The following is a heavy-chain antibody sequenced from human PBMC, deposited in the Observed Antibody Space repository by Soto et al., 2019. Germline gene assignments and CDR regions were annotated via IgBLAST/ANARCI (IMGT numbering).Heavy chain of an antibody. J-gene: IGHJ6*02. D-gene: IGHD2-15*01. CDR1: GGTFSSYA. V-gene: IGHV1-69*13. CDR2: IIPIFGTA. Sequence: ASVKVSCKASGGTFSSYAISWVRQAPGQGLEWMGGIIPIFGTANYAQKFQGRVTITADESTSTAYMELSSLRSEDTAVYYCAWSTLLLRNYYYYGMDVWGQGTTVTVSS. CDR3: AWSTLLLRNYYYYGMDV.